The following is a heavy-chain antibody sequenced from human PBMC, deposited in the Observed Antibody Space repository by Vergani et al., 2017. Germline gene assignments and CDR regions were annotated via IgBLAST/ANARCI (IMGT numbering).Heavy chain of an antibody. V-gene: IGHV4-59*01. CDR3: ASDSRDCSGGSCYGY. J-gene: IGHJ4*02. D-gene: IGHD2-15*01. CDR1: GGSISSYY. CDR2: IYYSGST. Sequence: QVQLQESGPGLVKPSETLSLTCTVSGGSISSYYWSWIRQPPGKGLEWIGYIYYSGSTNYNPSLKSRVTISVDTSKNQFSLKLSSVTDADTAVYYCASDSRDCSGGSCYGYWGQGTLVTASS.